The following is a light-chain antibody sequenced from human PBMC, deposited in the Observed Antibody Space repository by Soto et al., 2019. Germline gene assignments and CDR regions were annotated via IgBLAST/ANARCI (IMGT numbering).Light chain of an antibody. CDR2: GVS. Sequence: TQSLSTLCRAPRDRATLSYRASQRVSNTYLAWYQQKPGQAPRLLIYGVSSRATGIPDRFSGSGSGTDFTLTISRLEPEDFTVYCCQQDSSPTVTFGGGTKVEIK. J-gene: IGKJ4*01. CDR1: QRVSNTY. V-gene: IGKV3-20*01. CDR3: QQDSSPTVT.